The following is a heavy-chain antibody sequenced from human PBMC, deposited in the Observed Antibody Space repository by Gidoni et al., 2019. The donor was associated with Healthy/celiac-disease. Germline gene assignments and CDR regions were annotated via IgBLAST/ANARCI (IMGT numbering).Heavy chain of an antibody. CDR2: IYSGGRT. V-gene: IGHV3-66*02. CDR3: ARDRGSSGYVN. Sequence: EVQLVESGGGLVQPGGSLRLSCAASGFTVSSNYMSWVRQAPGKGLEWVPVIYSGGRTYYADSMKGRFTISRDNSKNTLYLQMNSLRAEDTAVYYCARDRGSSGYVNWGQGTLVTVSS. D-gene: IGHD5-12*01. CDR1: GFTVSSNY. J-gene: IGHJ4*02.